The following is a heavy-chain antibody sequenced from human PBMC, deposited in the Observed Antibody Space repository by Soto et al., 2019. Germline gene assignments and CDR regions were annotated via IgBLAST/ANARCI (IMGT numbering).Heavy chain of an antibody. Sequence: QITLNESGPTQVKPRQTLTLTCSFSGFSLATSGVGVGWIRQSPGKAPEWLARIYWDDDKCYSPSLKSRLSTTKHTSKKQVFLKMADLDPAHTATSYCAHRVLRTVFGLVTTTAIYFDFWGQVTPVAVSS. V-gene: IGHV2-5*02. J-gene: IGHJ4*02. CDR3: AHRVLRTVFGLVTTTAIYFDF. CDR1: GFSLATSGVG. CDR2: IYWDDDK. D-gene: IGHD3-3*01.